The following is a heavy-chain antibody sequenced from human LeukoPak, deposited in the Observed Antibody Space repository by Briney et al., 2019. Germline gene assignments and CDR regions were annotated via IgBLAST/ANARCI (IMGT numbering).Heavy chain of an antibody. Sequence: PGGSLRLSCAGSGFTLGGYGMHWFRQAPGKGLEWVAVIAYDGSRAFYADSVKGRFTISRDNSKNTMSVQMDDLRAEDTAVYYCTRYNNDHFDYWGQGTLVTASS. J-gene: IGHJ4*02. CDR2: IAYDGSRA. V-gene: IGHV3-33*01. CDR3: TRYNNDHFDY. CDR1: GFTLGGYG. D-gene: IGHD1-14*01.